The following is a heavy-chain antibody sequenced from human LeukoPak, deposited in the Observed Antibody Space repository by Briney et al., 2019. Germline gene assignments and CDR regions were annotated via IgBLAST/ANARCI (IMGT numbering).Heavy chain of an antibody. D-gene: IGHD6-6*01. CDR1: GFTFSTYT. V-gene: IGHV3-23*01. Sequence: PGGSLRLSCAASGFTFSTYTMYWVRHPPGKRLEWVSIIGSSGGGIHYADSVKGRFTISRDNAKNTLYLQMNSLRAEDTAVYYCARDLVSSSSSRDYYYAVDVWGQGTTVTVSS. CDR3: ARDLVSSSSSRDYYYAVDV. J-gene: IGHJ6*02. CDR2: IGSSGGGI.